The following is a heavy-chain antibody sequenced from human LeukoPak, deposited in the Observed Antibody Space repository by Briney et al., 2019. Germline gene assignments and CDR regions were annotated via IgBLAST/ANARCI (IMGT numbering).Heavy chain of an antibody. CDR2: IYHSGTT. D-gene: IGHD6-13*01. J-gene: IGHJ4*02. CDR3: ARDSQAAGADY. Sequence: SETLSLTCTVSGGSISSSSYYWAWIRQPPGKGLEWIANIYHSGTTYHNPSLKSRLTISVDTSKNQFSLKLSSVTAADTAVYYCARDSQAAGADYWGQGTLVTVSS. CDR1: GGSISSSSYY. V-gene: IGHV4-39*07.